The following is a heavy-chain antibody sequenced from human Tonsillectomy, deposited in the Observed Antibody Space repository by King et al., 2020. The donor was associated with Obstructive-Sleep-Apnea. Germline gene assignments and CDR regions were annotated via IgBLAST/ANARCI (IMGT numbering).Heavy chain of an antibody. V-gene: IGHV3-9*01. CDR1: GFTFDDYG. J-gene: IGHJ6*02. CDR3: AKTIAAAGTGYGMDV. D-gene: IGHD6-13*01. Sequence: VQLVESGGGLLQPGRSLRLSCAASGFTFDDYGMHWVRQAPGKGLEWFSGISWNSGSIGYADSVKGRFTISRDNAKNSLYLQMNSLRAEDTALYYCAKTIAAAGTGYGMDVWGQGTTVTVSS. CDR2: ISWNSGSI.